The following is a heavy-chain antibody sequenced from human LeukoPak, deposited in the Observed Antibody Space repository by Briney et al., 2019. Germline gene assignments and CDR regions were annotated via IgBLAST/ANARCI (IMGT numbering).Heavy chain of an antibody. J-gene: IGHJ4*02. D-gene: IGHD6-19*01. CDR3: AKGSGWYV. CDR2: NTSGGNT. V-gene: IGHV3-23*01. CDR1: GFTFSSYA. Sequence: RGSLRLSCAASGFTFSSYAMTWVRQAPGKGLEWVSVNTSGGNTDYADPVKGRFTISRDNSKNTLYLQMNSLRAEDTAVYYCAKGSGWYVWGQGTLVTVSS.